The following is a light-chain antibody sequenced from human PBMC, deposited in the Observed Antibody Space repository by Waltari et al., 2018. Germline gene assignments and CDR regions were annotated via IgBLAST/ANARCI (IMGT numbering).Light chain of an antibody. CDR3: CSYAGRNIWV. CDR1: SSDVGFYNL. CDR2: EVI. V-gene: IGLV2-23*02. Sequence: QSALTQPASVSGSPGQSITISCTGTSSDVGFYNLVSWYQQHPDKAPKLMVYEVIERTSGVSNRFSGSKSGNTASLTISGLQAEDEADYYCCSYAGRNIWVFGGGTKLTVL. J-gene: IGLJ3*02.